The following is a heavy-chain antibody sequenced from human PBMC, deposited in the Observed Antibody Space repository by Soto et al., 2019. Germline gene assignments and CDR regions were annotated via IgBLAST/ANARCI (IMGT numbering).Heavy chain of an antibody. CDR3: ARNDVDTSMVIDY. Sequence: PSETLSLTCSVSGGSISSGEYYRSWLRQHAGTGLEWIGYVHHSGTTFYKSSLRSRVSMSIDTSTNHFSLNLTSVTAADTAIYYFARNDVDTSMVIDYRGHGSLVTVSS. J-gene: IGHJ4*01. CDR1: GGSISSGEYY. D-gene: IGHD5-18*01. CDR2: VHHSGTT. V-gene: IGHV4-31*03.